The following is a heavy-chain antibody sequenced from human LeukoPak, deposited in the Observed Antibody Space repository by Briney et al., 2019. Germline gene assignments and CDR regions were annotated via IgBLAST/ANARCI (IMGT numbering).Heavy chain of an antibody. D-gene: IGHD4/OR15-4a*01. CDR1: GYTFTGYY. CDR3: VVGANFVFDS. CDR2: INPKSGGT. J-gene: IGHJ4*02. V-gene: IGHV1-2*02. Sequence: GASVKVSCKASGYTFTGYYIHWVRQAPGQGLEWMGWINPKSGGTEYAQKFRGRVTMTRDTTVNTAYMDLNRLRSDDTAVYYCVVGANFVFDSWGQGTLVTVSS.